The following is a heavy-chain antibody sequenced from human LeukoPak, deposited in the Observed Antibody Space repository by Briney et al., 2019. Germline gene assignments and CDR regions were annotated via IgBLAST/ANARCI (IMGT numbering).Heavy chain of an antibody. CDR3: ATPWTCTLPDCPLLH. Sequence: ASVKVSCKASGNTFTGYYMHWVRQAPGQGLEWMGWINPNSGGTNYAQKFQGRVTMTRDTSISTAYMELSRLRSDDTAVYYCATPWTCTLPDCPLLHWGQGALVTVSS. J-gene: IGHJ4*02. D-gene: IGHD2-8*01. CDR1: GNTFTGYY. CDR2: INPNSGGT. V-gene: IGHV1-2*02.